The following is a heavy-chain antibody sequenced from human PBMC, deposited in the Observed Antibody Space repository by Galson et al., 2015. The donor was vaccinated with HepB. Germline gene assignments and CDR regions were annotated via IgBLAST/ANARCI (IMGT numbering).Heavy chain of an antibody. J-gene: IGHJ5*02. CDR1: GFSLSTSGVG. Sequence: PALVKPTQTLTLTCTFSGFSLSTSGVGVGWIRQPPGKALEWLALIYWDDDKRYSPSLKSRLTITKDTSKNQVVLTMTNMDPVDTATYYCAHRRNDYDSSGYYLNWFDPWGQGTLVTVSS. D-gene: IGHD3-22*01. CDR3: AHRRNDYDSSGYYLNWFDP. V-gene: IGHV2-5*02. CDR2: IYWDDDK.